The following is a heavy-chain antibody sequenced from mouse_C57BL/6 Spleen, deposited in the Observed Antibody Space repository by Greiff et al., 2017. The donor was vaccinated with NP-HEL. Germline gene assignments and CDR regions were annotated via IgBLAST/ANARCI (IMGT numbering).Heavy chain of an antibody. CDR1: GFTFSSYA. CDR2: ISDGGSYT. J-gene: IGHJ1*03. D-gene: IGHD2-4*01. CDR3: ARRRNYDLGWYVDV. V-gene: IGHV5-4*01. Sequence: EVQVVESGGGLVKPGGSLKLSCAASGFTFSSYAMSWVRQTPEKRLEWVATISDGGSYTYYPDNVKGRFTISRDNAKNNLYLQMSHLKSEDTAMYYWARRRNYDLGWYVDVWGTGTTVTVSS.